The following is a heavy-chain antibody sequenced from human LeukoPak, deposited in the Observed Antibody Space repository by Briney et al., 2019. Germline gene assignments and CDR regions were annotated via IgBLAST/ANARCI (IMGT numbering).Heavy chain of an antibody. J-gene: IGHJ5*02. V-gene: IGHV1-3*01. CDR3: ARDRAVVVPAARRANWFDP. CDR2: INAGNGNT. CDR1: GYTFTSYA. D-gene: IGHD2-2*01. Sequence: PWASVKVSCKASGYTFTSYAMHWVRQAPGQRLEWMGWINAGNGNTKYSQKFQGRVTITRDTSASTAYMELSSLRSEDTAVYYCARDRAVVVPAARRANWFDPWAREPWSPSPQ.